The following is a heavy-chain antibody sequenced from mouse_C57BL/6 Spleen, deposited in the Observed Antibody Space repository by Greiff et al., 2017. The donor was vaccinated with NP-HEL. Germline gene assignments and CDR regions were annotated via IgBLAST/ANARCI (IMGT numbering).Heavy chain of an antibody. J-gene: IGHJ3*01. D-gene: IGHD1-1*01. V-gene: IGHV2-9-1*01. Sequence: VQLQESGPGLVAPSQSLSITCTVSGFSLTSYAISWVRQPPGKGLEWLGVIWTGGGTNYNSVLKSSLSISKDNSKSQVFLKMNSLQTDDKARYYCARNRDYGTGFAYWGQGTLVTVSA. CDR3: ARNRDYGTGFAY. CDR1: GFSLTSYA. CDR2: IWTGGGT.